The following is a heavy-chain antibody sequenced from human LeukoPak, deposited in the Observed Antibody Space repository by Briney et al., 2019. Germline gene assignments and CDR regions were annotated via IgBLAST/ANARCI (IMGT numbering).Heavy chain of an antibody. Sequence: ASAKVSCKASGYTFTGYYMHWVRQAPGQGLEWMGWINPNSGGTNYAQKFQGRVTMTRDTSISTAYMELSRLRSDDTAVYYCARRLGSSNDAFDIWGQGTMVTVSS. J-gene: IGHJ3*02. CDR3: ARRLGSSNDAFDI. V-gene: IGHV1-2*02. D-gene: IGHD3-10*01. CDR2: INPNSGGT. CDR1: GYTFTGYY.